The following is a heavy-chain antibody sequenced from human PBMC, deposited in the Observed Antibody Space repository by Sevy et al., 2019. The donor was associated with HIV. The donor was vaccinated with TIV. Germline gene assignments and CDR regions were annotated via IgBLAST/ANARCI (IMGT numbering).Heavy chain of an antibody. CDR3: ARSPGYCSGGSCYWDFDY. CDR2: IWYDGSNK. J-gene: IGHJ4*02. D-gene: IGHD2-15*01. Sequence: GGSLRLSCAASGFTFSSYGMHWVRQAPGKGLEWVAVIWYDGSNKYYADSVKGRFTNSRDNSKNTLYLQMNSLRAEDTAVYYCARSPGYCSGGSCYWDFDYWGQGTLVTVSS. CDR1: GFTFSSYG. V-gene: IGHV3-33*01.